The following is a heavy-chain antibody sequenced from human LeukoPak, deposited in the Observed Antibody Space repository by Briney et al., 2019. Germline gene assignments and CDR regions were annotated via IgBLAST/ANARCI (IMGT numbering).Heavy chain of an antibody. Sequence: PGGSLRLSCAASGSTFSSYGMHWVRQAPGKGLEWVAVISYDGSNKYYADSVKGRFTISRDNSKNTLYLQMNSLRAEDTAVYYCAKGRQLVSDWFDPWGQGTLVTVSS. CDR1: GSTFSSYG. CDR2: ISYDGSNK. D-gene: IGHD6-13*01. J-gene: IGHJ5*02. V-gene: IGHV3-30*18. CDR3: AKGRQLVSDWFDP.